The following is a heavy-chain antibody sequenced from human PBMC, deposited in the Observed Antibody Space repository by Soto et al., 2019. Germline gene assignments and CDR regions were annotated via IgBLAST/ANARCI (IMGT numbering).Heavy chain of an antibody. CDR1: GFMISGFW. CDR2: ISGDGGQK. D-gene: IGHD3-10*01. V-gene: IGHV3-7*01. CDR3: RDGHYSGR. J-gene: IGHJ4*02. Sequence: GWSLRLSCVPSGFMISGFWAGWIRQAPGKGLEWVARISGDGGQKYYVDSVKGRFTISRDNAKNSVCLQMNSLRAEDTAVYYCRDGHYSGRWGEGALVTVSS.